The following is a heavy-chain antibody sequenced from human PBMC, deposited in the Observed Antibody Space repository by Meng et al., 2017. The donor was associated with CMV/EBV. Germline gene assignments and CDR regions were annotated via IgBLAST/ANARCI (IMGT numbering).Heavy chain of an antibody. CDR1: GGSISSGDYY. Sequence: SCTVSGGSISSGDYYWSWIRQPPGKGLEWIGYIYYSGSTYYNPSLKSRVTISVDTSKNQFSLKLSSVTAADTAVYYCARGFRTATVTPPDYWGQGTTVTVSS. CDR3: ARGFRTATVTPPDY. D-gene: IGHD4-17*01. V-gene: IGHV4-30-4*08. J-gene: IGHJ4*02. CDR2: IYYSGST.